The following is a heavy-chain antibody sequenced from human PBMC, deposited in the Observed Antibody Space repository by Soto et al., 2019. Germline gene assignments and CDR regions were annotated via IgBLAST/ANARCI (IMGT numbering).Heavy chain of an antibody. Sequence: SETLSLTCTVSGGSISSSSYYWGWIRQPPGKGLEWIGSIYYSGSTYCNPSLKSRVTISRDNSKNMLYLQMNSLRAEDTAVYYCARDLGAFNYGSAYFDYWGQGTPVTVSS. CDR3: ARDLGAFNYGSAYFDY. CDR2: IYYSGST. CDR1: GGSISSSSYY. D-gene: IGHD3-10*01. V-gene: IGHV4-39*02. J-gene: IGHJ4*02.